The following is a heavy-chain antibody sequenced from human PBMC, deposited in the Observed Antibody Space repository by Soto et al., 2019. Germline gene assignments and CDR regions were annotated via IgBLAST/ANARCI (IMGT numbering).Heavy chain of an antibody. D-gene: IGHD3-9*01. CDR2: IIPIFGTA. Sequence: QVQLVQSGAEVKKPGSSVKVSCKASGGTFSSYAISWVRQAPGQGLEWMGGIIPIFGTANYAQKFQGRVTMTADESTSTAYMELSSLRSEDTAVYYCARMGRDGPQGRRPAPTGWGQGTLVTVSS. V-gene: IGHV1-69*12. CDR3: ARMGRDGPQGRRPAPTG. CDR1: GGTFSSYA. J-gene: IGHJ4*02.